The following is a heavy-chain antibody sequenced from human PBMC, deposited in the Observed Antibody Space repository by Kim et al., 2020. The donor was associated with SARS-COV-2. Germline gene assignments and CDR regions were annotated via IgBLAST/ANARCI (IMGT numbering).Heavy chain of an antibody. CDR1: EYSYSNYW. D-gene: IGHD2-21*02. CDR3: ARHSLNCGGDCYHLDY. V-gene: IGHV5-10-1*01. J-gene: IGHJ4*02. Sequence: GESLKISCKTTEYSYSNYWISWVRQVPGKGLEWVGRIDLIDSYTNYSPSFHGHVAISGDRSTSTAYLQWTTLRASDTAMYFCARHSLNCGGDCYHLDYWGRGTLVAVSS. CDR2: IDLIDSYT.